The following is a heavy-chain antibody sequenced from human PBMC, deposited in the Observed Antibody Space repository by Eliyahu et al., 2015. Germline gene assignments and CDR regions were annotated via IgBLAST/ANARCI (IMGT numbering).Heavy chain of an antibody. Sequence: EVQLVESGGGLVQPGGSLXLSXAASGFXXXSNYMXWVRQAPGKGLEWVSVIYSGGSTYYADSVKGRFTISRDNSKNTLYLQMNSLRAEDTAVYYCARDLGWDFYGGAFDIWGQGTMVTVSS. D-gene: IGHD1-26*01. J-gene: IGHJ3*02. CDR1: GFXXXSNY. CDR3: ARDLGWDFYGGAFDI. V-gene: IGHV3-66*01. CDR2: IYSGGST.